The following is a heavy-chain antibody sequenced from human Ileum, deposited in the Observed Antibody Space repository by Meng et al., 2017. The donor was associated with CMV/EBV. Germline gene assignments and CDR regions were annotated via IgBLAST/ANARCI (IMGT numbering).Heavy chain of an antibody. Sequence: GESLKISCAASGFTFSRYWMHWVRQAPGQGLAWVSRVDSDGSSTSYADSVKGRFTISRDNAKNTLFLQMNSLRDEDTAVYYCVRGPEPTIYYFDYWGQGTLVTVSS. CDR2: VDSDGSST. V-gene: IGHV3-74*01. D-gene: IGHD1-14*01. CDR1: GFTFSRYW. J-gene: IGHJ4*02. CDR3: VRGPEPTIYYFDY.